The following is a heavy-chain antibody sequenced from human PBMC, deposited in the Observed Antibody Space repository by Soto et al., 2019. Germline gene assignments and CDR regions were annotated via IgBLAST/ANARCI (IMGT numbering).Heavy chain of an antibody. Sequence: EVQLVESGGGLVQPGGSLRLSCAASGFTFSAHYMDWVRQAPVNGLEWVGRIKNKANSYTTEYAASVEGRFTISREDSQNSLYLQMNSLKTEDTAVYYCARVSLVGPSGGRYFDYWGKGSQVAVSS. CDR2: IKNKANSYTT. J-gene: IGHJ4*02. CDR1: GFTFSAHY. V-gene: IGHV3-72*01. CDR3: ARVSLVGPSGGRYFDY. D-gene: IGHD1-26*01.